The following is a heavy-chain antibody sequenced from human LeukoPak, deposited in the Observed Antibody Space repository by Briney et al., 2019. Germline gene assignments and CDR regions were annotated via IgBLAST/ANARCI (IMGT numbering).Heavy chain of an antibody. V-gene: IGHV1-2*02. J-gene: IGHJ3*02. CDR3: ARVDSADAFDI. D-gene: IGHD3-9*01. Sequence: ASVKVSCKASGYTFTGYYIYWVRQAPGQGLEWMGWINPKSGGTNYAQKFQGRVTMTRDASISTAYMELSRLRSDDTAVYYCARVDSADAFDIWGQGTMVTVSS. CDR1: GYTFTGYY. CDR2: INPKSGGT.